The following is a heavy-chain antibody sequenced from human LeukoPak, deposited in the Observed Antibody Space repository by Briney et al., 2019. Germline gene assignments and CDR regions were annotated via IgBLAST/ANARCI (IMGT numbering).Heavy chain of an antibody. Sequence: SVKVSCKASGGTFSSYAISWVRQAPGQGLEWMGGIIPIFGTANYAQKFQGRVTITADESTSTAYMELSSLRSEATAVYYCARGPIVVVPAADAMYFDYWGQGTLVTVSS. D-gene: IGHD2-2*01. V-gene: IGHV1-69*13. CDR1: GGTFSSYA. CDR3: ARGPIVVVPAADAMYFDY. CDR2: IIPIFGTA. J-gene: IGHJ4*02.